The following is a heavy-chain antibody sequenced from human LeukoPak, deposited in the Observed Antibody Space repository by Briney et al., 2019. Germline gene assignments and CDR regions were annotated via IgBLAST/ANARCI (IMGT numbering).Heavy chain of an antibody. CDR1: GFTFSSYE. Sequence: GGSLRLSCAASGFTFSSYEMNWVRQAPGKGLEWVSYISSSGSTIYYADSVKGRFTISRDNAKNSLYLQMNSLRAEDTAVYYCARVEEVVAATFDYWGQGTLVTVSS. CDR3: ARVEEVVAATFDY. CDR2: ISSSGSTI. J-gene: IGHJ4*02. V-gene: IGHV3-48*03. D-gene: IGHD2-15*01.